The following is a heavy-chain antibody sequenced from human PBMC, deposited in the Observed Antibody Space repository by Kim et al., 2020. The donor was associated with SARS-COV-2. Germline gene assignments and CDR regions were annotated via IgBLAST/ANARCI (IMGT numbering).Heavy chain of an antibody. D-gene: IGHD5-18*01. J-gene: IGHJ4*02. CDR3: AKDSTAGGGYKYGCSES. Sequence: ASVKVSCKTSGYIFTSYYLHWVRQAPGQGLEWMAMFDPSGGTTTFAQKFRGRVSMTTDTSTSTVYMELSSLTSDDTAVYYCAKDSTAGGGYKYGCSESRGQGTLVTVSS. CDR1: GYIFTSYY. V-gene: IGHV1-46*01. CDR2: FDPSGGTT.